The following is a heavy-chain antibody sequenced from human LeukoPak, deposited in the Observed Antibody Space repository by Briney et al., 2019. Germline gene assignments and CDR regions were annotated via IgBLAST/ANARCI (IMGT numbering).Heavy chain of an antibody. CDR1: GFTFRSYA. J-gene: IGHJ4*02. CDR3: ARDSGYSYADDY. D-gene: IGHD5-18*01. CDR2: ITYNSGTI. V-gene: IGHV3-48*02. Sequence: GGPLRLSCAASGFTFRSYAMQWVRQAPGKGLEGFSYITYNSGTIFYADSVQGRFTISRDNAKDSLHLQMSSLRDEDTAVYYCARDSGYSYADDYWGQGTLVTVSS.